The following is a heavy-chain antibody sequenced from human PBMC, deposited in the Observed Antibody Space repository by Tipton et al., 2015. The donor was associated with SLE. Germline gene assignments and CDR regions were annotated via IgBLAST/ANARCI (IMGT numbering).Heavy chain of an antibody. J-gene: IGHJ6*02. CDR2: ISYDGSNK. Sequence: SLRLSCAASGFTFSSYAMHWVRQAPGKGLEWVAVISYDGSNKYYADSVKGRFTISRDNSKNTLYLQMNSLRAEDTAVYYCAREAYYYGSGSYVDYGMDVWGQGP. V-gene: IGHV3-30*04. CDR3: AREAYYYGSGSYVDYGMDV. CDR1: GFTFSSYA. D-gene: IGHD3-10*01.